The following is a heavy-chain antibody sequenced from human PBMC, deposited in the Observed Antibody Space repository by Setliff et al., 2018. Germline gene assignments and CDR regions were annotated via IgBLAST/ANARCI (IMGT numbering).Heavy chain of an antibody. V-gene: IGHV3-23*01. Sequence: GGSLRLSCAASGFSFSDAWMNWVRQAPGKGLEWISAITDDGGTTHYAGSVKGRFTIARDNSNSTLYLQMNSLRVEDTALYYCAKSSGSSSSTNLEYLGPGTLVTVSS. D-gene: IGHD6-6*01. CDR3: AKSSGSSSSTNLEY. J-gene: IGHJ4*02. CDR1: GFSFSDAW. CDR2: ITDDGGTT.